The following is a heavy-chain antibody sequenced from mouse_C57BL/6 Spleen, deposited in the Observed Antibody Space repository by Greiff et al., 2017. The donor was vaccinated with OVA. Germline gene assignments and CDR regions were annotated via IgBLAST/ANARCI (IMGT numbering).Heavy chain of an antibody. D-gene: IGHD1-1*01. CDR1: GFTFSDYG. V-gene: IGHV5-17*01. CDR2: ISSGSSTI. CDR3: ASRYYGSGYEWAMDY. Sequence: EVMLVESGGGLVKPGGSLKLSCAASGFTFSDYGMHWVRQAPEKGLEWVAYISSGSSTIYYADTVKGRFTISRDNAKNTLFLQMTSLRSEDTAMYYFASRYYGSGYEWAMDYWGQGTSVTVSS. J-gene: IGHJ4*01.